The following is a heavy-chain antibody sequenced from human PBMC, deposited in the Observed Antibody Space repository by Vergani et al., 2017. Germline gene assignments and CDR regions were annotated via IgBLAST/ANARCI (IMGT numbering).Heavy chain of an antibody. V-gene: IGHV1-69*01. Sequence: QVQLVQSGAEVKKPGSSVKVSCKASGGTFSSYAISWVRQAPGQGLEWMGGIIPIFGTANYAQKFQGRVTITADESTSTAYMELSSLRSEDTAVYYCASHLYCGGDCYTINFDYWGQGTLVTVSS. CDR1: GGTFSSYA. CDR3: ASHLYCGGDCYTINFDY. J-gene: IGHJ4*02. CDR2: IIPIFGTA. D-gene: IGHD2-21*01.